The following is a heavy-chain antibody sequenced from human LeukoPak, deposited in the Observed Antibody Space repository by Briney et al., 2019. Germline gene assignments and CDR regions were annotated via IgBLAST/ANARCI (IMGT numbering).Heavy chain of an antibody. CDR1: GFNFRSSA. J-gene: IGHJ4*02. V-gene: IGHV3-23*01. Sequence: GESLSLSRTASGFNFRSSAMIWVRQAPGMGLEWVSGISGSGESTYYADSVRGRFTISRDNYGDTLYLQMDSLRAEDSGVYFCVKGDDVVITAVWGDWGQGILVTVSS. CDR3: VKGDDVVITAVWGD. CDR2: ISGSGEST. D-gene: IGHD3-16*01.